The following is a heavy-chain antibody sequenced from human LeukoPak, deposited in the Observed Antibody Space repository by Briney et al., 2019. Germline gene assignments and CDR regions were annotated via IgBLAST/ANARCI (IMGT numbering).Heavy chain of an antibody. V-gene: IGHV4-34*01. CDR3: ASRGGPYGMDV. Sequence: SETLSLTCAVYGGSFSGYYWSWIRQPPGKGQEWIGSIYYSGSTYYNPSLKSRVTISVDTSKNQFSLKLSSVTAADTAVYYCASRGGPYGMDVWGQGTTVTVSS. J-gene: IGHJ6*02. CDR1: GGSFSGYY. CDR2: IYYSGST.